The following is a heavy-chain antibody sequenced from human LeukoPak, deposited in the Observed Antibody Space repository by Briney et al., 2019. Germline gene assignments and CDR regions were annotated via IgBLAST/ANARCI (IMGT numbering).Heavy chain of an antibody. CDR2: IYYSGST. D-gene: IGHD3-3*01. V-gene: IGHV4-39*01. Sequence: SETLSLTCTVSGGSISLSNYYWGWIRQPPGKGLEWIASIYYSGSTHYNPPLKSRVTISVDTSKNQFSLKLSSVTAADTAVYYCASYDFSVLRFLSVWGKGTTVTVSS. CDR1: GGSISLSNYY. CDR3: ASYDFSVLRFLSV. J-gene: IGHJ6*04.